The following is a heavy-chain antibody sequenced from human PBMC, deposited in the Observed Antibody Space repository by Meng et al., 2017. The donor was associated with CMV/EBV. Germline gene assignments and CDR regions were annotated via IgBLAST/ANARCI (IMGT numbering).Heavy chain of an antibody. CDR2: IYSGGST. D-gene: IGHD3-16*01. CDR1: GFTVSSNY. Sequence: EVQLVEVGGGLTQPGGSLRLSCAASGFTVSSNYMSWVRQAPGKGREWVSVIYSGGSTYYADSVKGRFTISRDNSKNTLYLQMNSLRAEDTAVYYCARDNWGLGWFDPWGQGTLVTVSS. V-gene: IGHV3-53*01. CDR3: ARDNWGLGWFDP. J-gene: IGHJ5*02.